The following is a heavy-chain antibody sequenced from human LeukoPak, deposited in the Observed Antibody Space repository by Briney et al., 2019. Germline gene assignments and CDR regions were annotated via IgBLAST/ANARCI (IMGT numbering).Heavy chain of an antibody. J-gene: IGHJ5*02. Sequence: SETLSLTCAVYGGSFSGYYWSWIRQPPGKGLEWIGEISHRGSTYYNPSLKSRLTISVDTSKNQFSLKLSSVTAADTAVYYCARTASFTNDYVWGSYRSNWFDPWGQGTLVTVSS. CDR3: ARTASFTNDYVWGSYRSNWFDP. CDR2: ISHRGST. D-gene: IGHD3-16*02. CDR1: GGSFSGYY. V-gene: IGHV4-34*01.